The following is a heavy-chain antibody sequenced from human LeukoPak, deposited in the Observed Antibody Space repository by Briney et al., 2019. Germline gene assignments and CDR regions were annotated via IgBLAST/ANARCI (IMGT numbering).Heavy chain of an antibody. Sequence: GGSLRLSCAASGFTFPNYVMSWVRQAPGKGLEWVSALSASGDRTDYGDSVEGRFTISRDNSKNTLYLQMNSLRVEDTAVYYCARRVKGTKDYWGQGTLVTVPS. V-gene: IGHV3-23*01. D-gene: IGHD3-9*01. CDR2: LSASGDRT. J-gene: IGHJ4*02. CDR1: GFTFPNYV. CDR3: ARRVKGTKDY.